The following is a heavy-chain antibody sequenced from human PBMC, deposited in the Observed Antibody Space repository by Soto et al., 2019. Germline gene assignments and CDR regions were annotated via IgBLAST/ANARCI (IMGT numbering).Heavy chain of an antibody. V-gene: IGHV4-4*02. CDR2: VEHSGST. CDR1: GGSIIMSNW. Sequence: QVQLQESGPGLVKPSGTLSLTCAVSGGSIIMSNWWSWVRRPPGKGLEWIGEVEHSGSTTYNPPLQSRVSISVDKSKNQFYLGLSSVTAADTAVYYCARDLRRSNSGIDPWGQGILVTVSS. J-gene: IGHJ5*02. D-gene: IGHD7-27*01. CDR3: ARDLRRSNSGIDP.